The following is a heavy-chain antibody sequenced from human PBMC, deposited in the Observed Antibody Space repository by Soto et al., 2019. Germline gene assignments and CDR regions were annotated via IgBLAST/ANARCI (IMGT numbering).Heavy chain of an antibody. CDR2: IYYSGST. Sequence: PSETLSLTCTVSGGSISSGGYYWSWIRQHPGKGLEWIGYIYYSGSTYYNPSLKSRVTMSVDRSKNQFTLRLTSVTAADTAVYFCATESGSTYGYFDHWGQGTQVTVSS. D-gene: IGHD5-18*01. CDR3: ATESGSTYGYFDH. V-gene: IGHV4-30-4*08. J-gene: IGHJ4*02. CDR1: GGSISSGGYY.